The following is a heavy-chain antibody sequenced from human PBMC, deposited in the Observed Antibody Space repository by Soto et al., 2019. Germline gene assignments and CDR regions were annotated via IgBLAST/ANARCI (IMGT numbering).Heavy chain of an antibody. J-gene: IGHJ4*02. V-gene: IGHV4-59*08. D-gene: IGHD1-1*01. CDR3: ASHPLNWSDADS. Sequence: SETLSLTCTVSGDSISSYYWTWIRQPPGKGLEYIGYIYYSGRTYYNPSLKSRVTISVDTSKNQFSLTMKSVTAADTGVYYCASHPLNWSDADSWGQGVLVTVSS. CDR1: GDSISSYY. CDR2: IYYSGRT.